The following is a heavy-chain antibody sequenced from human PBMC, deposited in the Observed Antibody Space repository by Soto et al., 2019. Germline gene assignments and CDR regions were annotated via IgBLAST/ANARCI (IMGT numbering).Heavy chain of an antibody. J-gene: IGHJ5*02. V-gene: IGHV4-39*01. Sequence: PSETLSLTCTVSGGSISSSSYYWGWIRQPPGKGLEWIGSIYYSGSTYYNPSLKSRVTISVDTSKNQFSLKLSSVTAADTAVYYCARQGDFWSGPLRSPNWFDPWGQGTLVTVSS. CDR2: IYYSGST. CDR3: ARQGDFWSGPLRSPNWFDP. D-gene: IGHD3-3*01. CDR1: GGSISSSSYY.